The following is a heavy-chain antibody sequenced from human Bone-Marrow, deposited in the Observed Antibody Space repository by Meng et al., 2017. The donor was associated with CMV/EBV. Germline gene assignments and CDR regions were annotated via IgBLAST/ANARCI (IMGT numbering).Heavy chain of an antibody. CDR3: ARQITTAGTPLDY. J-gene: IGHJ4*02. V-gene: IGHV4-34*01. CDR1: GGSFSGYY. Sequence: SETLSLTCAVYGGSFSGYYWSWIRQPPGKGLEWIGEINHSGSTNYNPSLKSRVTISVDTSKNQFSLKLSSVTAADTAVYYRARQITTAGTPLDYWGQGTRVTVSS. CDR2: INHSGST. D-gene: IGHD6-13*01.